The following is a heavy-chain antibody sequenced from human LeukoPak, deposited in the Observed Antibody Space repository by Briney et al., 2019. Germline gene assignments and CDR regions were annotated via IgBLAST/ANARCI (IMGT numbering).Heavy chain of an antibody. CDR3: ARDDSPQGFENSLDAFAI. D-gene: IGHD2/OR15-2a*01. CDR2: INQEGSDK. V-gene: IGHV3-7*01. Sequence: PGGSLRLSCAASGFTFSSYWMTWVRQAPGKGLEWVANINQEGSDKNYVDSVKGRFTISRDNAKNSVFLQMNGLRGEDTAVYYCARDDSPQGFENSLDAFAIWGQGTMLTVSS. J-gene: IGHJ3*02. CDR1: GFTFSSYW.